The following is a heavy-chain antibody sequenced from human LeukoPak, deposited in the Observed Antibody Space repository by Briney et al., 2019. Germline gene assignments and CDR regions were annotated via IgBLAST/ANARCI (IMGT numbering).Heavy chain of an antibody. Sequence: GGSLGLSCAASGFTFSSYGMHWVRQAPGKGLEWVAVISYDGSNKYYADSVKGRFTISRDNSKNTLYLQMNSLRAEDTAVYYCAKRRGLELLYYYYMDVWGKGTTVTVSS. CDR1: GFTFSSYG. D-gene: IGHD1-7*01. CDR2: ISYDGSNK. CDR3: AKRRGLELLYYYYMDV. V-gene: IGHV3-30*18. J-gene: IGHJ6*03.